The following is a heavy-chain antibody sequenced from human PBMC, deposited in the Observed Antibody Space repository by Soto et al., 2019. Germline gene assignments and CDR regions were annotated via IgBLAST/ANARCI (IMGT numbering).Heavy chain of an antibody. V-gene: IGHV3-23*01. CDR2: ISDGGDLT. CDR1: GFAFTGHP. CDR3: ARRVIGSSRAFDI. D-gene: IGHD6-6*01. J-gene: IGHJ3*02. Sequence: VQLLESGGCLAQPGGSLRLSCAASGFAFTGHPMSWVRQAPGKGLEWVAGISDGGDLTYNADSVKGRFTISRDNSRNTLYLQMNSLRAEDTAVYYCARRVIGSSRAFDIWGQGTMVTVSS.